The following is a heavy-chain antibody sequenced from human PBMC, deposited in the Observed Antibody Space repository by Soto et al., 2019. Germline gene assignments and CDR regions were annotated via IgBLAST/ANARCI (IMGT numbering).Heavy chain of an antibody. Sequence: VQLVESGGGVVQPGRSLRLSCAASGFTFSSYGMHWVRQAPGKGLEWVAVISYDGSNKYYADSVKGRFTISRDNSKNTLYLQMNSLRAEDTAVYYCAKDRIEEAVAGVSAYYYGMDVWGQGTTVTVSS. J-gene: IGHJ6*02. D-gene: IGHD6-19*01. CDR3: AKDRIEEAVAGVSAYYYGMDV. CDR2: ISYDGSNK. V-gene: IGHV3-30*18. CDR1: GFTFSSYG.